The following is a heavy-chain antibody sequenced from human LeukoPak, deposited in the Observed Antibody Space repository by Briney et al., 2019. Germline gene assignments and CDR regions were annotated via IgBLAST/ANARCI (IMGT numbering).Heavy chain of an antibody. Sequence: SETLSLTCTVSGYSISSGYYWSWIRQPPGKGLEWIGEINHSGSTNYNPSLKSRVTISVDTSKNQFSLKLRSVTAADTAVYYCARETSQKGAHYMDVWGKGTTVTISS. D-gene: IGHD3-16*01. CDR2: INHSGST. CDR3: ARETSQKGAHYMDV. J-gene: IGHJ6*03. V-gene: IGHV4-38-2*02. CDR1: GYSISSGYY.